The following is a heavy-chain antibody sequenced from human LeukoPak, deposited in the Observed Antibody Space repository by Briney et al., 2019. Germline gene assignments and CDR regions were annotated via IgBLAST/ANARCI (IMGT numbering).Heavy chain of an antibody. CDR2: ISWNSGSI. CDR1: GFTFDDYA. J-gene: IGHJ5*02. CDR3: AKEVTVTTDNWFDP. D-gene: IGHD4-17*01. V-gene: IGHV3-9*01. Sequence: GGSLRLSCAASGFTFDDYAMHWVRQAPGKGLEWVSGISWNSGSIGYADSVKGRFTISRDNAKNSPYLQMNSLRAEDTALYYCAKEVTVTTDNWFDPWGKGTLVTVSS.